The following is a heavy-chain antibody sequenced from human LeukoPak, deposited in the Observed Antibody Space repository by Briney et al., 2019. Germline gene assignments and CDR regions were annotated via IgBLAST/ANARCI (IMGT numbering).Heavy chain of an antibody. D-gene: IGHD3-22*01. V-gene: IGHV4-39*02. CDR3: AKRDDSGGNLVDL. CDR1: GGSIRSGSHY. Sequence: SETLSLTCTVSGGSIRSGSHYWAWIRQPPGKGLEWIGSIYYSGSTYYNPSLENRVTISIGTSKNHFSLKLSSLSAADTSVYYCAKRDDSGGNLVDLWGQGTLVTVS. J-gene: IGHJ4*02. CDR2: IYYSGST.